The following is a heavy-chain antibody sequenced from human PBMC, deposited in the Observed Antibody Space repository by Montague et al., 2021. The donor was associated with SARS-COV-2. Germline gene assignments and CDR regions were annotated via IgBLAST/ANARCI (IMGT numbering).Heavy chain of an antibody. D-gene: IGHD2-8*02. CDR1: GFALSSYW. CDR2: IHYDGSST. V-gene: IGHV3-74*01. Sequence: SLRLSCAASGFALSSYWMYWVRQAPGKGLVWISRIHYDGSSTNYADSVKGRFTISRDTAKNTLYPQMNSLRAEDTAVYYCARAYYTGLYPFDYWGQGTLVTVSS. J-gene: IGHJ4*02. CDR3: ARAYYTGLYPFDY.